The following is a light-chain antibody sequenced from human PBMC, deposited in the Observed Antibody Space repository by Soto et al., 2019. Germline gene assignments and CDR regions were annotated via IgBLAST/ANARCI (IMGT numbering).Light chain of an antibody. CDR1: QSVPNSR. J-gene: IGKJ1*01. CDR2: DAS. V-gene: IGKV3-11*01. Sequence: EIVMTQSPATLSVSPGERATLSCRASQSVPNSRLAWYQQKPGQAPRLLIYDASNRATGIPARFSGSGSGTDFTLTISSLEPEDFAVYYCQQRSNWPRTFGQGTKVDIK. CDR3: QQRSNWPRT.